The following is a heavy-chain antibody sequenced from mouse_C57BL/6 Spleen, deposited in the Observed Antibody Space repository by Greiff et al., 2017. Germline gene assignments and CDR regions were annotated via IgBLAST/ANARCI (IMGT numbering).Heavy chain of an antibody. V-gene: IGHV1-69*01. CDR3: AITVVATPFAY. D-gene: IGHD1-1*01. Sequence: QVQLQQPGAELVMPGASVKLSCKASGYTFTSYWMHWVKQRPGQGLEWIGEIDPSDSYTNYNQKFKGKSTLTVDKSSSTAYMQLSSLTSEDSAVYYCAITVVATPFAYWGQGTTLTVSS. CDR1: GYTFTSYW. CDR2: IDPSDSYT. J-gene: IGHJ2*01.